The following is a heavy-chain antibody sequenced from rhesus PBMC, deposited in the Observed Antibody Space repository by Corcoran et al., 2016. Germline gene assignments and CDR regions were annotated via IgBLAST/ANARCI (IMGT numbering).Heavy chain of an antibody. J-gene: IGHJ4*01. CDR2: ISSDGTKK. Sequence: EVQLVESGGGLVQPGGSLRLSWAGSGLTFNTYGLHRVRQAPGTGLDWVAVISSDGTKKSCADSVKDRFTVSRDNSKNVVYLQMNNLKLDDTALYYCTRFDYWGRGVLVTVSS. V-gene: IGHV3-54*02. CDR1: GLTFNTYG. CDR3: TRFDY.